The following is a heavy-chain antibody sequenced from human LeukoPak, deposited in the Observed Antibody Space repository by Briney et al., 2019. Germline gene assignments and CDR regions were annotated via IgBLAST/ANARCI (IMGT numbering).Heavy chain of an antibody. CDR1: GFSIGTGYS. Sequence: PSETLSLTCSVSGFSIGTGYSWGWIRQPPGKGLEWIGTIYHRGNTYYNPSLMSRVTISVDTSKNQFSLKLSSVTAADTAVYYCARSKKRGVTIDYWGQGTLVTVSS. V-gene: IGHV4-38-2*01. J-gene: IGHJ4*02. D-gene: IGHD3-10*01. CDR3: ARSKKRGVTIDY. CDR2: IYHRGNT.